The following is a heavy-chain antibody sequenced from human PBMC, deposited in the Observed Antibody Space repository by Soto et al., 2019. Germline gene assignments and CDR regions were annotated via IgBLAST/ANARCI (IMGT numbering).Heavy chain of an antibody. CDR2: INNNGVAT. D-gene: IGHD6-13*01. Sequence: PGGSLRLSCSASGFTFSNYAMHWVRQAPGKGLEYVSAINNNGVATYYADSVKGRFTISRDNSRNTLYLQMSSLRAEDTAVYYCVKDSSSWYYFDYWGQRTLV. CDR3: VKDSSSWYYFDY. CDR1: GFTFSNYA. V-gene: IGHV3-64D*06. J-gene: IGHJ4*02.